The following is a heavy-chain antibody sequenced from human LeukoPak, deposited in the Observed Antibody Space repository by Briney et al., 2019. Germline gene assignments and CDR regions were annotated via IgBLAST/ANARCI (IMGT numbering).Heavy chain of an antibody. CDR3: TKEGGYGGNSFLDY. V-gene: IGHV3-23*01. D-gene: IGHD4-23*01. CDR1: GFAFSSYG. CDR2: ISGSGGST. Sequence: GGSLRLSCAASGFAFSSYGVSWVRQAPGKGLEWVSAISGSGGSTYYADSVKGRLTFSRDNSKNTLYLQMNSLRAEDTAVYYCTKEGGYGGNSFLDYWGQGTLVTVSS. J-gene: IGHJ4*02.